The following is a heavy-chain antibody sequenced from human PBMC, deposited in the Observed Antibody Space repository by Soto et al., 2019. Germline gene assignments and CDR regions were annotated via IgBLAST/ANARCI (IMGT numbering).Heavy chain of an antibody. CDR2: IIPMIGTA. D-gene: IGHD1-26*01. V-gene: IGHV1-69*01. CDR1: GGTFSNYA. CDR3: ARVRSGTYFGVYYNGMDF. J-gene: IGHJ6*02. Sequence: QVQLVQSASEVKKPGSSAKVSCKASGGTFSNYAFSWVRQAPGQGLEWMGGIIPMIGTANYAEKFQGRVTITADESTSTVYMELSSLRSEDSALYYRARVRSGTYFGVYYNGMDFWGQGTAVTVSS.